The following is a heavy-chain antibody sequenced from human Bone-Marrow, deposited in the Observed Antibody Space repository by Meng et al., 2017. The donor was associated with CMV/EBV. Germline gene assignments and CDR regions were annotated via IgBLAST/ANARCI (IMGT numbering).Heavy chain of an antibody. J-gene: IGHJ4*02. V-gene: IGHV3-7*01. D-gene: IGHD6-13*01. Sequence: GESLKISCAASGITFSNHGMHWVRQAPGKGLEWVANIKQDGSEKYYVDSVKGRFTISRDNAKNSLFLQMNSLRAEDTAVYYCARAFVAAAGTRLADYWGQGTLVTVSS. CDR2: IKQDGSEK. CDR1: GITFSNHG. CDR3: ARAFVAAAGTRLADY.